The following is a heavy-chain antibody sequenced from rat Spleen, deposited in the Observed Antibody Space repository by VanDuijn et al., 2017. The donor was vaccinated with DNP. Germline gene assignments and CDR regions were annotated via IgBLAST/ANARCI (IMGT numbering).Heavy chain of an antibody. V-gene: IGHV5-7*01. CDR3: ARGTVNDY. CDR1: GFTFSDFA. CDR2: ITYDGGGT. Sequence: EVQLVESGGGSVQPGRSLKVSCVASGFTFSDFAMAWVRQPPKRGLEWVATITYDGGGTHYRDSVQGRFTVSRDNAENTLHLQMDSLRSEDTATYYCARGTVNDYWGQGVMVTVSS. J-gene: IGHJ2*01. D-gene: IGHD1-1*01.